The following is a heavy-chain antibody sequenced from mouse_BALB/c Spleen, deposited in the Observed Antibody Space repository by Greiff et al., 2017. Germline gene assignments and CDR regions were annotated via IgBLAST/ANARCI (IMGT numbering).Heavy chain of an antibody. CDR1: GYSITSGYY. Sequence: EVQLQESGPGLVKPSQSLSLTCSVTGYSITSGYYWNWIRQFPGNILEWMGYISYDGSNNYNPSLKNRISITRDTSKNQFFLKLNSVTTEDTATYYCARDRRFDYWGQGTTLTVSS. CDR3: ARDRRFDY. V-gene: IGHV3-6*02. CDR2: ISYDGSN. J-gene: IGHJ2*01.